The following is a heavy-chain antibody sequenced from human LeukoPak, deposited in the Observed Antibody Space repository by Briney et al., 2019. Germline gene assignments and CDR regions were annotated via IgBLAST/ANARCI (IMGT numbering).Heavy chain of an antibody. D-gene: IGHD3-3*01. V-gene: IGHV5-51*01. CDR1: GYTFSSYW. Sequence: GESLRISCKASGYTFSSYWIGWLRQMPGNGLEWMGIIDPGDSDTRYSTSLQGQVTISVDTSIGTAYLQWSSLKASDTAIYYCARQNDFRLDYWGQGTLVTVSS. CDR3: ARQNDFRLDY. J-gene: IGHJ4*02. CDR2: IDPGDSDT.